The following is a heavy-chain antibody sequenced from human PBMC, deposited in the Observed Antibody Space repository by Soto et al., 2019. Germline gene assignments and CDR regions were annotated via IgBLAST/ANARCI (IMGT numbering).Heavy chain of an antibody. J-gene: IGHJ6*02. CDR1: GFPFSSYA. V-gene: IGHV3-23*01. CDR3: APMGV. Sequence: GSLRPCCAAPGFPFSSYAMSWVRQAPGKGLEWVSAISGSDDSTYYADSVKGRFTISRDNSKNTLYLQMSSLRADDTAVYYCAPMGVWGQGNTVTVS. CDR2: ISGSDDST.